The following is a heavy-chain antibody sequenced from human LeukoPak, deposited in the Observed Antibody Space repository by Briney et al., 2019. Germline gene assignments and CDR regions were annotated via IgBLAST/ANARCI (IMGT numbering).Heavy chain of an antibody. CDR3: ARDGGYDFWSGYYQDY. V-gene: IGHV3-30*04. J-gene: IGHJ4*02. CDR2: ISYDGSNK. Sequence: GGSLRLSCEASGFIFTTYTIHWVRQAPGKGLEWVAIISYDGSNKYYADSVKGRFTISRDNSKNTLSLQMNSLRAEDTAVYYCARDGGYDFWSGYYQDYWGQGTLVTVSS. CDR1: GFIFTTYT. D-gene: IGHD3-3*01.